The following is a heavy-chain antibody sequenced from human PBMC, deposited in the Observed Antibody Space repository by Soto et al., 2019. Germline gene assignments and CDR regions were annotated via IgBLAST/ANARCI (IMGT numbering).Heavy chain of an antibody. J-gene: IGHJ4*02. CDR1: GGSISSSSYY. CDR2: IYYSGST. D-gene: IGHD6-19*01. Sequence: PSETLSLTCTVSGGSISSSSYYWGWIRQPPGKGLEWIGSIYYSGSTYYNPSLKSRVTISVDTSKNQFSLKLSSVTAADTAVYYCASTGIAVAATVFPWGQGTLVTVSP. CDR3: ASTGIAVAATVFP. V-gene: IGHV4-39*01.